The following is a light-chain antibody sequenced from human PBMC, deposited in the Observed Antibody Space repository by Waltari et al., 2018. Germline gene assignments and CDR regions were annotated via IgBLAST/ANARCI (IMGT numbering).Light chain of an antibody. J-gene: IGKJ1*01. CDR2: AAS. V-gene: IGKV1-39*01. CDR1: QSISSY. Sequence: IQMTQSPSSLSASVGDRVTITCRESQSISSYLNWYQQKPGKAPKLLYYAASSLPSGVPSRFSGSGSGTDFTLTISSLHPEDFATYYCQQSYSTPRTFGQGTKVEIK. CDR3: QQSYSTPRT.